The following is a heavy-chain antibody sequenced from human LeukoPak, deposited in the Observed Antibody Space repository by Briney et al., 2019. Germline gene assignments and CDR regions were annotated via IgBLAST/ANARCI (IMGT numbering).Heavy chain of an antibody. CDR1: GGTFSSYA. D-gene: IGHD2-2*01. V-gene: IGHV1-69*04. CDR2: IIPILGIA. J-gene: IGHJ6*02. Sequence: SVKVSCKASGGTFSSYAISWVQKAPEQGLEWMERIIPILGIANYAQKFQGRVTITADKSTSTAYMELSSLRSEDTAVYYCAAGIVVVPATQVGMDVWGQGTTVTVSS. CDR3: AAGIVVVPATQVGMDV.